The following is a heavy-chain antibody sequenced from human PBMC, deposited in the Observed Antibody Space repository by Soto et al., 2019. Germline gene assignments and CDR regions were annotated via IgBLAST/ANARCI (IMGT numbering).Heavy chain of an antibody. CDR3: ARQSCSSTSCYSWVSWFDP. CDR2: IYYSGST. V-gene: IGHV4-59*08. J-gene: IGHJ5*02. CDR1: GGSISSYY. Sequence: QVQLQESGPGLVKPSETLSLTCTVSGGSISSYYWSWIRQPPGKGLEWIGHIYYSGSTNYNPSLKSRVTISVDTSKNQFPLKLSSVTAADTAVYYCARQSCSSTSCYSWVSWFDPWGQGTLVTVSS. D-gene: IGHD2-2*01.